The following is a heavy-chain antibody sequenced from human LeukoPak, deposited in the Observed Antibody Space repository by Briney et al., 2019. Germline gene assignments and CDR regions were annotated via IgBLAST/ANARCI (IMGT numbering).Heavy chain of an antibody. D-gene: IGHD5-18*01. CDR2: IKSKTEGGTT. Sequence: GGSLRLSCAASGFTFRDAGMSWVRQAPGKGLEWVGRIKSKTEGGTTDYAAPVKGRFTISRDDSKNTLYLQMSSLKTEDTAVYFCAHRDTAMVRVDYWGQGTLVTVSS. CDR1: GFTFRDAG. CDR3: AHRDTAMVRVDY. V-gene: IGHV3-15*01. J-gene: IGHJ4*02.